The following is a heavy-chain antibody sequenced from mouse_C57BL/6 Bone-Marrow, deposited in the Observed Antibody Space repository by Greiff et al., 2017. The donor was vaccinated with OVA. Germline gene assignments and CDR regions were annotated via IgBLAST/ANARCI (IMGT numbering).Heavy chain of an antibody. CDR1: GYTFTDYE. V-gene: IGHV1-15*01. Sequence: VKLVESGAELVRPGASVTLSCKASGYTFTDYEMHWVKQTPVHGLEWIGAIDPETGGTAYNQKFKGKAILTADKSSSTAYMELRSLTSEDSAVYYCTRRGTTVPYAMDYWGQGTSVTVSS. CDR3: TRRGTTVPYAMDY. J-gene: IGHJ4*01. CDR2: IDPETGGT. D-gene: IGHD1-1*01.